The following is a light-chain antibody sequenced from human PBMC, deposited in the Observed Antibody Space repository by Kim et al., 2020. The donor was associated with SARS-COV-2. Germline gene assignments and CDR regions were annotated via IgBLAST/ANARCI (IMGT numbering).Light chain of an antibody. Sequence: SYELTQPSSVSVSPGQTARITCSGDVLAKKKYGRWFQQKPGQAPVVVIYKDSERPSGIPERFSGSSSGTTVTLTISGAQVEEEADYYCYSAADNLVFGGGTQLTVL. V-gene: IGLV3-27*01. CDR1: VLAKKKY. CDR2: KDS. J-gene: IGLJ2*01. CDR3: YSAADNLV.